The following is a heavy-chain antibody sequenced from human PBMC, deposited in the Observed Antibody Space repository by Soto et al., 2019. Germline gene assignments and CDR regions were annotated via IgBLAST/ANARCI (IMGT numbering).Heavy chain of an antibody. J-gene: IGHJ6*02. V-gene: IGHV3-23*01. Sequence: LRLSCAASGFTFSSYAMSWVRQAPGKGLEWVSAISGSGGSTYYADSVKGRFTISRDNSKNTLYLQMNSLRAEDTAVYYCAKDKAAAGTGYYGMDVWGQGTTVTVSS. CDR3: AKDKAAAGTGYYGMDV. D-gene: IGHD6-13*01. CDR2: ISGSGGST. CDR1: GFTFSSYA.